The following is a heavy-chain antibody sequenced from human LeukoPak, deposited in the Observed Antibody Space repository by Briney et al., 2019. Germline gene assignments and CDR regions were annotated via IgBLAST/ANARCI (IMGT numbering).Heavy chain of an antibody. CDR2: IYHSGST. D-gene: IGHD4-17*01. CDR1: GFTFSDYY. J-gene: IGHJ4*02. Sequence: GSLRLSCAASGFTFSDYYMSWIRQAPGKGLEWIGEIYHSGSTSYNPSLKSRVTISVDKSKTQFSLKLSSVTAADTAIYYCARVQYGDYNYFDYWGQGTLVTVSS. V-gene: IGHV4-34*01. CDR3: ARVQYGDYNYFDY.